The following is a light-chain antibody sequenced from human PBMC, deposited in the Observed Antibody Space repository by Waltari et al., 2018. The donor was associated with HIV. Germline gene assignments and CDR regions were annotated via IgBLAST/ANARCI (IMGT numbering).Light chain of an antibody. V-gene: IGKV3-20*01. CDR2: GAS. Sequence: ELVLTQSPATLSLPPGESATLSCRASQAVSNSYLVWYQQKPGQAPRPLFSGASNRATGIPDRFSGSGSGTDFNLNISRLEREDFAVYYCQQYGSSPRTFGQGTKVEIK. CDR3: QQYGSSPRT. CDR1: QAVSNSY. J-gene: IGKJ1*01.